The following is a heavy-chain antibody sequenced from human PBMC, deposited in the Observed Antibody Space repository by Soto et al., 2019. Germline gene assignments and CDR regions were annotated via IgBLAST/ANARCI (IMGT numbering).Heavy chain of an antibody. V-gene: IGHV3-7*02. CDR3: VTYCSRIGCSTSGAFDY. CDR2: IDSHGSEK. D-gene: IGHD2-2*01. Sequence: EVQLVESGGGLVQPGGSLRVSCAVSGLTFSSYWMAWVRQAPGKGLEWVASIDSHGSEKRYVDSVTGRFTISRDNAENSHYLQVSILRGEDTAVYYCVTYCSRIGCSTSGAFDYWGQGTLVTVSS. J-gene: IGHJ4*02. CDR1: GLTFSSYW.